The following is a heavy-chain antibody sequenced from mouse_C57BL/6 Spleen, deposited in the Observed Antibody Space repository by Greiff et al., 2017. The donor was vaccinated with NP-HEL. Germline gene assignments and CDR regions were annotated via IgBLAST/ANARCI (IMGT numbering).Heavy chain of an antibody. CDR1: GYAFSSSW. D-gene: IGHD2-5*01. Sequence: VQLQQSGPELVKPGASVKISCKASGYAFSSSWMNWVKQRPGKGLEWIGRIYPGDGDTNYNGKFKGKATLTADKSSSTAYMQLSSLTSEDSAVYFCARVSNYRYFDVWGTGTTVTVSS. J-gene: IGHJ1*03. V-gene: IGHV1-82*01. CDR3: ARVSNYRYFDV. CDR2: IYPGDGDT.